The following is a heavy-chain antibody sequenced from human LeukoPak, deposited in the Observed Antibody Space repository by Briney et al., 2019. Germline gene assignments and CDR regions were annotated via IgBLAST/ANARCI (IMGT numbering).Heavy chain of an antibody. CDR3: AKLVGYCSSTSCPSSLGKDY. Sequence: ASVKVSCKASGYTFTGYYMHWVRQAPGQGLEWMGWINPNSGGTNYAQKFQGRVTMTRDTSISTAYMELSRLRSDDTAVYYCAKLVGYCSSTSCPSSLGKDYWGQGTLVTVSS. CDR2: INPNSGGT. CDR1: GYTFTGYY. J-gene: IGHJ4*02. D-gene: IGHD2-2*01. V-gene: IGHV1-2*02.